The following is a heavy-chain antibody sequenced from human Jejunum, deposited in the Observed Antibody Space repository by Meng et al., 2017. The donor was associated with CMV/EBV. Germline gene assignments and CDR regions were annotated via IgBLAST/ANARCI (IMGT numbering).Heavy chain of an antibody. V-gene: IGHV1-3*01. Sequence: VQVVQPGSELKKPGASVTVSCKASGYTLTSYAMHWVRQAPGQRLEWMGWINAGNGNTKYSQRFQGRVTITRDTSASTAYMELSSLRSEDTTVYYCARAGYDSSGYYPQPFDYWGQGTLVTVSS. J-gene: IGHJ4*02. CDR3: ARAGYDSSGYYPQPFDY. CDR2: INAGNGNT. CDR1: GYTLTSYA. D-gene: IGHD3-22*01.